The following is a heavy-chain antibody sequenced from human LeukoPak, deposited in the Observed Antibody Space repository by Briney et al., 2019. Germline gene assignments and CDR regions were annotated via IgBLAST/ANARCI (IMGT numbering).Heavy chain of an antibody. CDR3: ARDSGGAFDY. J-gene: IGHJ4*02. Sequence: SETLSLTCTVSGVSVSSGSYYWSWIRQPPGKGLEWIGYIYYSGSTNYNPSLKSRVTISVDTSKNQFSLKLSSVTAADTAVYYCARDSGGAFDYWGQGTLVTVSS. CDR1: GVSVSSGSYY. D-gene: IGHD3-10*01. CDR2: IYYSGST. V-gene: IGHV4-61*01.